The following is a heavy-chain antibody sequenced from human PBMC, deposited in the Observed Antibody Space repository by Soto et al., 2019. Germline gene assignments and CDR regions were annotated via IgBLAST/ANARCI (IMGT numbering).Heavy chain of an antibody. Sequence: EVQLLESGGDLVQPGGSLRLSCAASGFTFTSYAMSWILQAPGKGLESVSAITGGGDNTYYADSVKGRFTISRDNSKNTLYLQMNSLRAEDTAFYYCTQDGGSRDWLTVNWGQGTLVTVSS. CDR3: TQDGGSRDWLTVN. V-gene: IGHV3-23*01. CDR1: GFTFTSYA. D-gene: IGHD3-9*01. CDR2: ITGGGDNT. J-gene: IGHJ4*02.